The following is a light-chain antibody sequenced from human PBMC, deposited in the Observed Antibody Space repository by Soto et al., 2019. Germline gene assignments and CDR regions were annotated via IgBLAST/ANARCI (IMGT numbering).Light chain of an antibody. Sequence: IVMTQSPLSLPVTPGEPASISCRSSQSLLHSNGYNYLDWYLQKPGQSPQLLIYLGSNRASGVPDRVSGSGSGTDFTLKISRVEAEDGGVYYCTQGLQTPLTFGGGTKVEIK. CDR2: LGS. V-gene: IGKV2-28*01. J-gene: IGKJ4*01. CDR3: TQGLQTPLT. CDR1: QSLLHSNGYNY.